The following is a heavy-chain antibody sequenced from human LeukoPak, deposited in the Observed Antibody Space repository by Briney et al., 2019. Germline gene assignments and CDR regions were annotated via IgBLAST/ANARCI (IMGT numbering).Heavy chain of an antibody. CDR3: ARHKSSGSYPLDY. CDR1: GGSISTYF. CDR2: VYLSGST. V-gene: IGHV4-59*08. D-gene: IGHD3-22*01. J-gene: IGHJ4*02. Sequence: SETLSLTCTVSGGSISTYFWSWIRQPPGKRLEWIGHVYLSGSTNYNPSLESRVTISVDTSKNQFSLTLSSVTAADTAVYYCARHKSSGSYPLDYWGQGILVTVYS.